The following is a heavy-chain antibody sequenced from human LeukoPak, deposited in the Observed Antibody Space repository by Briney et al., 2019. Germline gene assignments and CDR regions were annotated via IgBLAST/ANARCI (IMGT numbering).Heavy chain of an antibody. CDR1: GFTFSSYW. CDR3: AEGSAMIVVLIKFFDY. Sequence: GGSLRLSCAASGFTFSSYWMSWVRQAPGKGLEWVSAISGIGGSTYYADSVKGRFIISRDNSKNTVYLQMNSLRGEDTAVYYCAEGSAMIVVLIKFFDYCGQGTLVTVSS. J-gene: IGHJ4*02. CDR2: ISGIGGST. V-gene: IGHV3-23*01. D-gene: IGHD3-22*01.